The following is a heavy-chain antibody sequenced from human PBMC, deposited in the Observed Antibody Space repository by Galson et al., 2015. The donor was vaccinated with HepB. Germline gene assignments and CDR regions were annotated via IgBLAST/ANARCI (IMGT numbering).Heavy chain of an antibody. J-gene: IGHJ5*02. CDR1: GYPFTTYW. V-gene: IGHV5-51*01. D-gene: IGHD6-25*01. CDR3: ARHVSVTAGDWFDP. CDR2: IYPDDSDT. Sequence: QSGAEVKKPGESLTISCEGSGYPFTTYWIAWVRQMPGKGLEWMGNIYPDDSDTRYSPSFQGQVTMSVDKSTNTAYLQWSSLKASDTAVYYCARHVSVTAGDWFDPWGQGTLVTVAS.